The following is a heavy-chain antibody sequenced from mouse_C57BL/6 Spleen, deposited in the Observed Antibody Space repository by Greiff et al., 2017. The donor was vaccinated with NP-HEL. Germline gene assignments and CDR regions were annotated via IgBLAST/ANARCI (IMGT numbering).Heavy chain of an antibody. J-gene: IGHJ2*01. Sequence: QVQLQQPGAELVMPGASVKLSCTASGYTFTSYWMHWVKQRPGQGLEWIGEIDPSDSYTNYNQKFKGKSTLTVDKSSSTAYMQLSSLTSEDSAVYYCARGPTPPVGTYFDYWGQGTTLTVSS. CDR2: IDPSDSYT. D-gene: IGHD1-1*01. V-gene: IGHV1-69*01. CDR3: ARGPTPPVGTYFDY. CDR1: GYTFTSYW.